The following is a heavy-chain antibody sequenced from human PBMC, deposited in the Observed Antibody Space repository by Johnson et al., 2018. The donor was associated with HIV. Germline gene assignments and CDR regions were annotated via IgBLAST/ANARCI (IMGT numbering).Heavy chain of an antibody. D-gene: IGHD1-14*01. CDR1: GFTFSSYA. Sequence: QMQLVESGGGVVQPGRSLRLSCAASGFTFSSYAMHWVRQAPGKGLEWVAVIYSGGSTYYADSVKGRFTISRDNAKNSLYLQMNSLRPEDTALYYCAKDDRISSWGQGTMVIVSS. V-gene: IGHV3-NL1*01. CDR2: IYSGGST. CDR3: AKDDRISS. J-gene: IGHJ3*01.